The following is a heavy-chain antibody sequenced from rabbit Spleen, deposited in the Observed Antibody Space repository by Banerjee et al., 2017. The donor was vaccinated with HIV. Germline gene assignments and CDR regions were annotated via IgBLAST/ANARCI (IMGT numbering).Heavy chain of an antibody. CDR2: IDTTDTT. J-gene: IGHJ4*01. D-gene: IGHD1-1*01. CDR1: GFSFSSYY. Sequence: QSLEESGGDLVKPGASLTLTCKASGFSFSSYYMCWVRQAPGKGPEWIGNIDTTDTTYYASWAKGRFTISKTSSTTVTLQMTSLTAADTATYFCASAPANFGYFGAYKLWGPGTLVTVS. CDR3: ASAPANFGYFGAYKL. V-gene: IGHV1S40*01.